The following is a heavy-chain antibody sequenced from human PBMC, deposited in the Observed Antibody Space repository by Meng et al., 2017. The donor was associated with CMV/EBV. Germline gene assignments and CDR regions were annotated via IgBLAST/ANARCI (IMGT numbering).Heavy chain of an antibody. D-gene: IGHD3-10*01. CDR3: ARESMVRGED. V-gene: IGHV4-34*01. CDR2: INHSGST. CDR1: GGSFSGYY. Sequence: QVQLQQWGAGLLKPSETLSLTCAVYGGSFSGYYWSWIRQPPGKGLEWIGEINHSGSTNYNPSLKSRVTISVDTSKNQFSLKLSSVTAADTAVYYCARESMVRGEDWGQGTLVTVFS. J-gene: IGHJ4*02.